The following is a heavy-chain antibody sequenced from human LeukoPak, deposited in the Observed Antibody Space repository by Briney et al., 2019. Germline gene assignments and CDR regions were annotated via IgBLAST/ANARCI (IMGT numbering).Heavy chain of an antibody. J-gene: IGHJ4*02. D-gene: IGHD2-15*01. CDR3: ARLNRLGYCSGGNCYVDY. V-gene: IGHV4-34*01. CDR1: GGSFSGYY. Sequence: SETLSLTCAVYGGSFSGYYWSWIRQPPGKGLEWIGEINHSGSTNYNPSLKSRVTISVDTSKNQFSLKLRSVTAADTAVYYCARLNRLGYCSGGNCYVDYWGQGTLVTVSS. CDR2: INHSGST.